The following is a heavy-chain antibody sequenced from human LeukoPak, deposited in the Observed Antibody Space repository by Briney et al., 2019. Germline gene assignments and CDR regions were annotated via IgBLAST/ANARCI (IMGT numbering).Heavy chain of an antibody. CDR2: IIPIFGTA. J-gene: IGHJ6*03. CDR1: GGTFSSYA. D-gene: IGHD2-2*02. V-gene: IGHV1-69*05. Sequence: SVKVSCKASGGTFSSYAISWVRQAPGQGLEWMGGIIPIFGTANYAQKFQGRVTITTDESTSTAYMELSSLRSEDTAVYYCARGVVPAAIPDYYYYMDVWGKGTTVTVSS. CDR3: ARGVVPAAIPDYYYYMDV.